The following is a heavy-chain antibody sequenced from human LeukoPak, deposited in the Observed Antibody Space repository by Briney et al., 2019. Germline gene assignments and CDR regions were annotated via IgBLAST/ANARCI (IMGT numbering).Heavy chain of an antibody. CDR3: ARGRYYDSSGYYLVY. Sequence: PSETLSLTCAVYGGSFSGYYWSWIRQPPGKGLEWIGEINHSGGTNYNPSLKSRVTISVDTSKNQFSLKLSSVTAADTAVYYCARGRYYDSSGYYLVYWGQGTLVTVSS. V-gene: IGHV4-34*01. D-gene: IGHD3-22*01. CDR2: INHSGGT. CDR1: GGSFSGYY. J-gene: IGHJ4*02.